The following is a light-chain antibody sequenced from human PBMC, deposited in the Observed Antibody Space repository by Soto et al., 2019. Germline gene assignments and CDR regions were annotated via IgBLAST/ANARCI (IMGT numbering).Light chain of an antibody. V-gene: IGKV3-15*01. Sequence: EVLMTQSPATLSVSPGERATLSCRASQSVSSNIAWYQQKPGQAPRLLIYGASTRAPGIPDRFSGSGSGTEFTLTISSLQSEDLAVFFCQQYDTWPPAFGQGTKVEIK. CDR3: QQYDTWPPA. CDR1: QSVSSN. CDR2: GAS. J-gene: IGKJ2*01.